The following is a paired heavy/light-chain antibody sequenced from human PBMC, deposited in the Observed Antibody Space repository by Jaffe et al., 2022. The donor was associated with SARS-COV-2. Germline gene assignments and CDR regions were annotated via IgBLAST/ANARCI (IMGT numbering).Light chain of an antibody. CDR2: GNN. CDR3: QSYDKSLSGPWV. CDR1: SSNIGADYD. V-gene: IGLV1-40*01. J-gene: IGLJ3*02. Sequence: QSVLTQPPSVSGAPGQRVTISCTGSSSNIGADYDVQWYQQLPGTAPKVLIYGNNNRPSGVPDRFSGSKSGTSASLAISGVQAEDEGDYYCQSYDKSLSGPWVFGGGTKLTVL.
Heavy chain of an antibody. CDR2: INTNTGNP. J-gene: IGHJ6*03. Sequence: QVQLVQSGSELRKPGASVKVSCEASGYTFTSYSINWVRQAPGQGLEWMGWINTNTGNPTYAQGFTGRFVLSLDTSVSTAYLQISSLKPEDTAVYYCARSHFYGSRSDHYYKYDMDVWGKGTTVTVSS. V-gene: IGHV7-4-1*02. CDR1: GYTFTSYS. D-gene: IGHD3-10*01. CDR3: ARSHFYGSRSDHYYKYDMDV.